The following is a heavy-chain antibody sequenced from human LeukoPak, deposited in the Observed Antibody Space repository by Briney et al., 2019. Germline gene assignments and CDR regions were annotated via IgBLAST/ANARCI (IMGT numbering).Heavy chain of an antibody. CDR2: IYHSGST. D-gene: IGHD6-19*01. V-gene: IGHV4-38-2*01. J-gene: IGHJ5*02. Sequence: SETLSLTCGVSGCSITSDCYWGWIRQPPGKGLEWIGSIYHSGSTYYNPSLQSRVTISVDTSKNQFSLKLNSVTAADTAVYYCARNCTSMAGICNWFDPWGQGTLVTVSS. CDR1: GCSITSDCY. CDR3: ARNCTSMAGICNWFDP.